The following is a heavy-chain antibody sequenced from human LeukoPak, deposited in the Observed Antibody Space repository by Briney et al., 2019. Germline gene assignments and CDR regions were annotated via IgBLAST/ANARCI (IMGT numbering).Heavy chain of an antibody. Sequence: GGSLRLSCAASGFSFSDYYMSWIRQAPGKGLEWISYISSTGSTKYYAASVKGRFTISRDNAKNSLYLQMNSLRAEDTAVYYCARDKGGYFYGLGAFDIWGQGTMVTVSS. CDR1: GFSFSDYY. CDR2: ISSTGSTK. D-gene: IGHD3-22*01. CDR3: ARDKGGYFYGLGAFDI. V-gene: IGHV3-11*01. J-gene: IGHJ3*02.